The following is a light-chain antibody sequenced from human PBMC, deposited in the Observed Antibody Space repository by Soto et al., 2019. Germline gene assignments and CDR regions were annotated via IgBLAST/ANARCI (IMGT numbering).Light chain of an antibody. CDR3: QSYENSRTGFYV. CDR2: GNT. J-gene: IGLJ1*01. Sequence: QSVLTQPPSVSGAPGQRVTISCSGSSSDIGAGFDVHWYQHLPGTAPKLLIYGNTNRTSGVPGRFSGSKSGTSASLVISGLQAEDEDDYYCQSYENSRTGFYVFGTGTKVTVL. CDR1: SSDIGAGFD. V-gene: IGLV1-40*01.